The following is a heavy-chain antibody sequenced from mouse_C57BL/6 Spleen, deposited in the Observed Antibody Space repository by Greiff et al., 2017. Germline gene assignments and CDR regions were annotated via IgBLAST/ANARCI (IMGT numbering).Heavy chain of an antibody. J-gene: IGHJ3*01. CDR3: ARSRYDDDGAWFAY. D-gene: IGHD2-4*01. CDR2: IRNKANGYTT. CDR1: GFTFTDYY. V-gene: IGHV7-3*01. Sequence: EVNVVESGGGLVQPGGSLSLSCAASGFTFTDYYMSWVRQPPGKTLEWVGFIRNKANGYTTEYSASVKGRFTISRDNSHSILYLQMNALRAEDSATYYCARSRYDDDGAWFAYWGQGTLVTVSA.